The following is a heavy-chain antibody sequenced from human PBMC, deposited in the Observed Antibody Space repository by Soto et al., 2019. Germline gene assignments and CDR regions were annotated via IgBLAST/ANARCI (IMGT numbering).Heavy chain of an antibody. CDR1: VGSISGYY. D-gene: IGHD6-6*01. V-gene: IGHV4-59*01. J-gene: IGHJ6*02. CDR2: IYYSGST. Sequence: KPSETLSLTCTVSVGSISGYYWIWIRQPPGKGLEWIGYIYYSGSTNYNPSLKSRVTISVDTSKNQFSLKLSSVTAADTAVYYCARVRIAARLNYYCGMDVWGQGTTVTVSS. CDR3: ARVRIAARLNYYCGMDV.